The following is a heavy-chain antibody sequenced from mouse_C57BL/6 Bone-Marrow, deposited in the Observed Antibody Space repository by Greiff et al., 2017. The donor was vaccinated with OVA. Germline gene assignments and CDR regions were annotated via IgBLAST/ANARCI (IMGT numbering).Heavy chain of an antibody. J-gene: IGHJ4*01. D-gene: IGHD3-2*02. Sequence: QVQLQQSGAELVRPGASVKLSCKASGYTFTDYYINWVKQRPGQGLEWIARIYPGSGNTYYNDKFKGKATLTAEKSSSTAYMQLSSLTSEDSAVYFCASSRQLRPLDYWGQGTSVTVSS. CDR1: GYTFTDYY. CDR3: ASSRQLRPLDY. V-gene: IGHV1-76*01. CDR2: IYPGSGNT.